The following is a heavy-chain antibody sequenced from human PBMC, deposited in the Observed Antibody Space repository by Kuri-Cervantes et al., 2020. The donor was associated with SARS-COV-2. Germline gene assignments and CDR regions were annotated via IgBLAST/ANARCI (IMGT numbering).Heavy chain of an antibody. CDR2: IIPILGIA. D-gene: IGHD3-10*01. CDR1: GGTFSSYA. Sequence: SVKVSCKASGGTFSSYAISWVRQAPGQGLEWMGRIIPILGIANYAQKFQGRVTITADKTTSTAYMELSSLRSEDTAVYYCARSANYGSGSYYMSYGMDVWGQGTTVTVSS. J-gene: IGHJ6*02. CDR3: ARSANYGSGSYYMSYGMDV. V-gene: IGHV1-69*04.